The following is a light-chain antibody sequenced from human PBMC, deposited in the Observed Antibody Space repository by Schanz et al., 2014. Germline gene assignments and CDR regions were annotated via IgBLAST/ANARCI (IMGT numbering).Light chain of an antibody. CDR3: QQYATSPWT. V-gene: IGKV3D-15*02. Sequence: EIVMAQSPATLSVSPGERATLSCRASQSVNSNLAWYQQKPGQAPRLLIYGASTRATGIPVRFSGSGSGTDFTLTISRLEPEDFALYYCQQYATSPWTFGQGTKVEIK. J-gene: IGKJ1*01. CDR1: QSVNSN. CDR2: GAS.